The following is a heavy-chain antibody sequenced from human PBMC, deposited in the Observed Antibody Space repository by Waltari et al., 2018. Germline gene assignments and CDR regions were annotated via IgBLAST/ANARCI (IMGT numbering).Heavy chain of an antibody. D-gene: IGHD2-8*01. CDR3: TTGGVKGPHDAFDI. CDR1: GFTFSRAW. V-gene: IGHV3-15*01. CDR2: IKSKTDGGTT. Sequence: VQLVDSGGGLVKPGGSLSLSCAASGFTFSRAWTSWVRQAPGKGLEWVGRIKSKTDGGTTDYAAPVKGRFTISRDDSKNTLYLQMNSLKTEDTAVYYCTTGGVKGPHDAFDIWGQGTMVTVSS. J-gene: IGHJ3*02.